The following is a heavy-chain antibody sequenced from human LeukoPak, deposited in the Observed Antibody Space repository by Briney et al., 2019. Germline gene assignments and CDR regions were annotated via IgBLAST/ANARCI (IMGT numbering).Heavy chain of an antibody. Sequence: HPGGSLRLSCVASGFTFSNYAMSWVRQAPVKGLEWVSAITGSGTNRYYADSLKGRFTTSRDNSKNTVFLQMNSLRHEDTAIYYCVIWGDYDVLTGYYVPDYWGQGTLVTVAS. CDR2: ITGSGTNR. D-gene: IGHD3-9*01. J-gene: IGHJ4*02. CDR1: GFTFSNYA. CDR3: VIWGDYDVLTGYYVPDY. V-gene: IGHV3-23*01.